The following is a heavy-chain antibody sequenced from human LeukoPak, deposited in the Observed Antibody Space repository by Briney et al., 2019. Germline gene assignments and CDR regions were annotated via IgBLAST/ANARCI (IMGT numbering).Heavy chain of an antibody. CDR2: ISYTGTYI. Sequence: GGSLRLSCAASAFSLNAYNMNWVRQAPGKGLERVSSISYTGTYIYYADSVKGRFTISRDNAQNSLYLQMNSLRAEDTAIYYCVRDRGTYRPIDYWGQGTLVTVSS. CDR3: VRDRGTYRPIDY. CDR1: AFSLNAYN. J-gene: IGHJ4*02. D-gene: IGHD1-26*01. V-gene: IGHV3-21*04.